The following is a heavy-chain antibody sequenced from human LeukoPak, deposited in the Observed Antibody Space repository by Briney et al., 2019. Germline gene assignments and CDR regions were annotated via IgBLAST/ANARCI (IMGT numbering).Heavy chain of an antibody. CDR2: INPSGSSA. CDR3: ATESYSGSYLYAFDI. Sequence: ASVKVSCKASGYTFTSYYMHWVRQAPGLRLEWMGMINPSGSSAHYAQKFQGRVTMTEDTSTDTAYLELSSLRSEDTAVYYCATESYSGSYLYAFDIWGQGTMVTVSS. J-gene: IGHJ3*02. D-gene: IGHD1-26*01. CDR1: GYTFTSYY. V-gene: IGHV1-46*01.